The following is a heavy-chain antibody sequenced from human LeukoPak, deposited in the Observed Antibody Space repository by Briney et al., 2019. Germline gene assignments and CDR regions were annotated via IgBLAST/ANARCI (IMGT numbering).Heavy chain of an antibody. CDR2: ISYSGST. CDR1: GGSIISSSYY. J-gene: IGHJ4*02. D-gene: IGHD5-24*01. CDR3: ARRRRDGYKRFDY. Sequence: PSETLSLTCTVSGGSIISSSYYWGWIRQPPGKGLEWIGSISYSGSTYYNPSLKSRVTISVDTSKNQFSLKLSSVTAADTAVYYCARRRRDGYKRFDYWGQGTLVTVSS. V-gene: IGHV4-39*01.